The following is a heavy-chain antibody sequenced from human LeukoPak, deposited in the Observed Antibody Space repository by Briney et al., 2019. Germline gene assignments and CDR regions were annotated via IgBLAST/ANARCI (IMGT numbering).Heavy chain of an antibody. D-gene: IGHD3-22*01. J-gene: IGHJ4*02. Sequence: PGGSLRLSCAASGFSFSSYAMSWVRQPPGKGLEWVSAISGSGGSTYYADSGKGRFTISRDNSKNTMYLQMNRLRAEEKAVYYCAKVGVRNYYDSSGYSFPFDYWGQGTLVTVSS. CDR3: AKVGVRNYYDSSGYSFPFDY. CDR1: GFSFSSYA. V-gene: IGHV3-23*01. CDR2: ISGSGGST.